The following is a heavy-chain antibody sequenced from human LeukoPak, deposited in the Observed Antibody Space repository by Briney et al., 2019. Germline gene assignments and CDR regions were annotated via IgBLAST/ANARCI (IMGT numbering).Heavy chain of an antibody. J-gene: IGHJ3*02. Sequence: SETLSLTCTVSGGSISSYYWSWIRQPPGKGLEWIGYIFYSGSTTYNPSLKSRVTISVDTSKNQFSLKLSSVTAADTAVYYCARAGGYGSGSYIWGQGTMVTVSS. CDR1: GGSISSYY. V-gene: IGHV4-59*01. CDR3: ARAGGYGSGSYI. CDR2: IFYSGST. D-gene: IGHD3-10*01.